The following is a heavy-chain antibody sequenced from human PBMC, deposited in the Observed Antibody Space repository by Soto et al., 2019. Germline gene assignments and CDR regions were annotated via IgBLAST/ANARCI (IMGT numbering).Heavy chain of an antibody. V-gene: IGHV3-30*18. CDR2: ISYDGSNK. Sequence: QVQLVESGGGVVQPGRSLRLSCAASGFTFSSYGMHWVRQAPGKGLEWVAVISYDGSNKYYADSVKGRFTISRDNSKNTLYLQMNSLRAEDTAVYYCAKELYEVAGFNFDYWGQGTLVTVSS. D-gene: IGHD6-19*01. CDR1: GFTFSSYG. CDR3: AKELYEVAGFNFDY. J-gene: IGHJ4*02.